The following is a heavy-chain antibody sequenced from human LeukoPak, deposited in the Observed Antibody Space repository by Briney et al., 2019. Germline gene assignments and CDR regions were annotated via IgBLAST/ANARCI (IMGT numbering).Heavy chain of an antibody. CDR3: AKELVGYYDSSGCFDY. D-gene: IGHD3-22*01. Sequence: GSLRLSCAASGFTFSSYAMSWVRQAPGKGLEWVSAISGSGGSTYYADSVKGRFTISRDNSKNTLYLQMNSLRAEDTAVYYCAKELVGYYDSSGCFDYWGQGTLVTVSS. CDR1: GFTFSSYA. V-gene: IGHV3-23*01. J-gene: IGHJ4*02. CDR2: ISGSGGST.